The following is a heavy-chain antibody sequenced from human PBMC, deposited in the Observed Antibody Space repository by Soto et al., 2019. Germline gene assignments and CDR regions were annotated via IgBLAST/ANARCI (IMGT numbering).Heavy chain of an antibody. J-gene: IGHJ6*01. V-gene: IGHV3-7*01. CDR1: GFTFSANW. CDR3: VTWNTNGNF. D-gene: IGHD1-1*01. CDR2: MNEDGSEK. Sequence: GGSLRLSCAASGFTFSANWMGWVRRAPGKGLEWVAHMNEDGSEKRYVDSVKGRFIISRENTEKSLYLQMNSLRADDTAAYYSVTWNTNGNFWRPGTMVTVSA.